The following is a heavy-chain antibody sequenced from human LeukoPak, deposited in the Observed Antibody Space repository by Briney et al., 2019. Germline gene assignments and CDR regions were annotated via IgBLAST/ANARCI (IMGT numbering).Heavy chain of an antibody. D-gene: IGHD6-19*01. CDR1: GVSISSSFFY. J-gene: IGHJ5*02. CDR2: IYYSGST. Sequence: PSETLSLTCTVSGVSISSSFFYWGWIRQPPGKGLEWIGSIYYSGSTYYNPSLKSRVTISVDTSKNQFSLKLSSVTAADTAVYYCARPIAVAGTHWFDPWGQGTLVTVSS. CDR3: ARPIAVAGTHWFDP. V-gene: IGHV4-39*01.